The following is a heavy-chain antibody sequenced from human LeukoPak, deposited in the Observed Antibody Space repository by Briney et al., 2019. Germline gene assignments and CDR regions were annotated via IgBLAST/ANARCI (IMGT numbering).Heavy chain of an antibody. V-gene: IGHV1-18*01. CDR2: ISAYNGNT. Sequence: ASVKVSCKASGYTFTSYGISWVRQAPGQGLEWMGWISAYNGNTNYAQKLQGRVTMTTDTSTSTAYMELRSLRSDDTAVYYCARDPALDYSDYDWFDPWGQGTLATVSS. CDR1: GYTFTSYG. D-gene: IGHD4-11*01. J-gene: IGHJ5*02. CDR3: ARDPALDYSDYDWFDP.